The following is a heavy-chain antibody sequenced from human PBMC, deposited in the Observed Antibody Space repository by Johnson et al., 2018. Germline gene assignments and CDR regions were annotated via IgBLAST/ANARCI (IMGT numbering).Heavy chain of an antibody. CDR1: GFTVSSNE. CDR3: AKDSIAARPGGWIHYYYYYMDV. D-gene: IGHD6-6*01. Sequence: VQLQESGGGLVQPGGSLRLSCAASGFTVSSNEMSWVRQAPGKGLEWVSVIYSGGSTYYADSVKGRFTISRDNSKNTLYLQMNSLRAEDTAVYYCAKDSIAARPGGWIHYYYYYMDVWGKGTTVTVSS. V-gene: IGHV3-66*02. J-gene: IGHJ6*03. CDR2: IYSGGST.